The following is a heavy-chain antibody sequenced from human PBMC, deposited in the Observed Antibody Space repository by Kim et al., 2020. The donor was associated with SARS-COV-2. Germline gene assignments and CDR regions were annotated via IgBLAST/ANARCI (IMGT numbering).Heavy chain of an antibody. D-gene: IGHD3-10*01. CDR3: ARDRSTMVRGVTNRDYYYYGMDV. J-gene: IGHJ6*02. CDR1: GGTFSSYA. V-gene: IGHV1-69*13. CDR2: IIPIFGTA. Sequence: SVKVSCKASGGTFSSYAISWVRQAPGQGLEWMGGIIPIFGTANYAQKFQGRVTITADESTSTAYMELSSLRSEDTAVYYCARDRSTMVRGVTNRDYYYYGMDVWGQGTTVTVSS.